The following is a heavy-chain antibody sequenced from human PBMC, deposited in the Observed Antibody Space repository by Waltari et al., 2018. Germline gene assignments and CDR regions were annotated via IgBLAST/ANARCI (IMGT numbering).Heavy chain of an antibody. CDR2: IIPIFGTA. CDR3: ARETGYYDSSGYYFDYYMDV. V-gene: IGHV1-69*13. J-gene: IGHJ6*03. Sequence: QVQLVQSGAEVKKPGSSVKVSCKASGGTFSSYAISWLRQAPGQGLEWMGRIIPIFGTANYAQKFQGRVTITADKSTSTAYMELSSLRSEDTAVYYCARETGYYDSSGYYFDYYMDVWGKGTTVTISS. D-gene: IGHD3-22*01. CDR1: GGTFSSYA.